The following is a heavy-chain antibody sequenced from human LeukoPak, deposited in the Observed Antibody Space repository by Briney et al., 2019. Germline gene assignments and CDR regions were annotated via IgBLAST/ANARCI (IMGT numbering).Heavy chain of an antibody. J-gene: IGHJ4*02. D-gene: IGHD3-3*01. CDR2: ISYDVSNK. Sequence: GRSLRLSCAASGFTFSSYGMHWVRQAPGKGLEWVAVISYDVSNKYYADSVKGRFTISRDNSKNTLYLQMNSLRAEDTAVYYCAKDSGRYYDFWSGYYHFDYWGQGTLVTVSS. CDR3: AKDSGRYYDFWSGYYHFDY. V-gene: IGHV3-30*18. CDR1: GFTFSSYG.